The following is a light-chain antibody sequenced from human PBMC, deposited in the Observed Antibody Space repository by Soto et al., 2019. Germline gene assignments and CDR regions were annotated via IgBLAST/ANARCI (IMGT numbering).Light chain of an antibody. CDR3: QQYGSSPMYT. V-gene: IGKV3-20*01. CDR2: GTS. CDR1: RSVSSSY. J-gene: IGKJ2*01. Sequence: EMGLTQSQGPLPFSPGERATLSCRASRSVSSSYLAWSQQNPGQAPRLLIYGTSSRATGIPDRFSGSGSGTDFTLTISRLEPEDFAVYYCQQYGSSPMYTFGQGTKLQIK.